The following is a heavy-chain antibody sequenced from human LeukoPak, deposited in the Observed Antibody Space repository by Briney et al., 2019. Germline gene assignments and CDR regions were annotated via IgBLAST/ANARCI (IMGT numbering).Heavy chain of an antibody. D-gene: IGHD3-22*01. J-gene: IGHJ4*02. CDR3: ARGGIPDYYDSSGYISGVY. CDR1: GFTFTSSA. Sequence: SVKVSCKASGFTFTSSAMQWVRQARGQRLEWIGWIVVGSGNTNYAQKFQERVTITRDMSTSTAYMELSSLRFEDTAVYYCARGGIPDYYDSSGYISGVYWGQGTLVTVSS. V-gene: IGHV1-58*02. CDR2: IVVGSGNT.